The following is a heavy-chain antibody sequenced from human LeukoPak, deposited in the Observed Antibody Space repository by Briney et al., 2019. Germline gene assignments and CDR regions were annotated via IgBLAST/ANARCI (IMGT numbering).Heavy chain of an antibody. J-gene: IGHJ6*03. CDR1: GFTFSTYW. CDR2: IKSDGSGT. Sequence: GGSLRLSCAASGFTFSTYWMHWVRQAPGKGLVWVSRIKSDGSGTSYADSVKGRFTISRDNSKNILYLEMNSLRAEDTAVYSCARGGQWLSSRHYYYMDVWGKGTTVTVSS. D-gene: IGHD3-22*01. V-gene: IGHV3-74*01. CDR3: ARGGQWLSSRHYYYMDV.